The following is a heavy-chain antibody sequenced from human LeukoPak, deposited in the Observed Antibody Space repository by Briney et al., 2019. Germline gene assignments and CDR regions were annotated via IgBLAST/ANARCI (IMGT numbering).Heavy chain of an antibody. J-gene: IGHJ4*02. CDR2: IKQDGSQR. V-gene: IGHV3-7*01. CDR3: ARQGGSSSRLSPIDY. CDR1: GFTFSDYW. Sequence: GGSLRLSCTASGFTFSDYWMTWVRQAPGKGPEWVANIKQDGSQRYYVDSVRGRFTISRDNAKNSLFLQMNGLRAEDTAVYYCARQGGSSSRLSPIDYWGQGTLVTVSS. D-gene: IGHD6-6*01.